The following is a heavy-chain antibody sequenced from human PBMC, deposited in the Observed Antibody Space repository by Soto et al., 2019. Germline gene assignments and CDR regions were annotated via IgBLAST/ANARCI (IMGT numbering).Heavy chain of an antibody. CDR3: ASNSSGSPSWFDP. CDR2: INHSGST. V-gene: IGHV4-34*01. Sequence: SETLSLTCTVSGGSFSGYYWSWIRQPPGKGLEWIGEINHSGSTNYNPSLKSRVTISVDTSKNQFSLRLSSVTAADTAVYYCASNSSGSPSWFDPWGQGTLVTVSS. CDR1: GGSFSGYY. J-gene: IGHJ5*02. D-gene: IGHD3-10*01.